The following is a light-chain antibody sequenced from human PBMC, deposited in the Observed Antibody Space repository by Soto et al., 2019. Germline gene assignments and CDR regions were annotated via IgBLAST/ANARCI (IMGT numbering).Light chain of an antibody. J-gene: IGKJ5*01. V-gene: IGKV1-5*01. Sequence: DIQMTQSPSSLSPAVGDRVTITCRASRSISDWLAWYQQKPGKAPELLIFDASNLKSGVSSRFSGSGSGTEFTLTISRLQPDDVATYYCLQYNSYLITFGQGTRLEIK. CDR1: RSISDW. CDR3: LQYNSYLIT. CDR2: DAS.